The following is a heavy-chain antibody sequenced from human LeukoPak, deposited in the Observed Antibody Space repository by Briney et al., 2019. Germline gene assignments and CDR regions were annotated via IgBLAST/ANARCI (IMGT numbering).Heavy chain of an antibody. CDR2: IYYSGST. V-gene: IGHV4-39*01. D-gene: IGHD6-13*01. CDR1: GGSISSSSYY. J-gene: IGHJ4*02. Sequence: PSETLSLTCTVSGGSISSSSYYWGWIRQPPGKGLEWIGSIYYSGSTYYNPSLKSRATISVDTSKNQFSLKLSSVTAADTAVYYCARRGVSFLDYWGQGTLVTVSS. CDR3: ARRGVSFLDY.